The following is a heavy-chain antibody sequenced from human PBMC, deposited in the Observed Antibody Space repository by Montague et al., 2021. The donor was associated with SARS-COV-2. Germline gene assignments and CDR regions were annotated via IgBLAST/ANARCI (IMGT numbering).Heavy chain of an antibody. CDR2: IYWDDDK. D-gene: IGHD3-10*01. CDR3: AHSRITMVRGVINYYGMDV. CDR1: GFSLSTSGVG. J-gene: IGHJ6*02. V-gene: IGHV2-5*02. Sequence: PALVKPTQTLTLTCTFSGFSLSTSGVGVGWIRQPPGKALEWLALIYWDDDKRYSPSLKSRLTITKDTSKNQGVLTMTNMDPVDTATYYCAHSRITMVRGVINYYGMDVWGQGTTVTVSS.